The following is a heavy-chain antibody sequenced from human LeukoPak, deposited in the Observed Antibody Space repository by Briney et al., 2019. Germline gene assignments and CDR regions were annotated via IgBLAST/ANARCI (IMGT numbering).Heavy chain of an antibody. Sequence: GASVKVSCKASGGTFSSYAISWVRQAPGQGLEWMGWISAYNGNTNYAQKLQGRVTMTTDTSTSTAYMELRSLRSDDTAVYYCARDGYYYDSSGLDMDYWGQGTLVTVSS. J-gene: IGHJ4*02. CDR3: ARDGYYYDSSGLDMDY. CDR2: ISAYNGNT. V-gene: IGHV1-18*01. CDR1: GGTFSSYA. D-gene: IGHD3-22*01.